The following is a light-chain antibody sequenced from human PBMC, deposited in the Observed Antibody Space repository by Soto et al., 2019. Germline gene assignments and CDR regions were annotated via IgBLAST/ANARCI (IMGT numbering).Light chain of an antibody. CDR1: QRISTW. CDR3: QQSYSTPVT. J-gene: IGKJ1*01. V-gene: IGKV1-39*01. Sequence: DIQMTQSPSTLSASGGDGVTITGRASQRISTWLAWYQQKPGKAPKLLIYAASSLQSGVPSRFSGSGSGTDFTLTISSLQPEDFATYYCQQSYSTPVTFGQGTKVDIK. CDR2: AAS.